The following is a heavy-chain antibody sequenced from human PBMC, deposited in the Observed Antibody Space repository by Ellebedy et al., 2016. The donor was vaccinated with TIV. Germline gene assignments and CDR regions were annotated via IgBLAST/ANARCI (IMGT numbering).Heavy chain of an antibody. CDR3: VTRITTTGGFDY. CDR1: GFTFSSCD. J-gene: IGHJ4*02. D-gene: IGHD1-1*01. CDR2: IGTAGDT. V-gene: IGHV3-13*04. Sequence: GESLKISCAASGFTFSSCDMHWVRQGAGKGLEAVAAIGTAGDTYYLDSVKGRFIISRDGAKNSLYLQMNSLRAGDTAVYYCVTRITTTGGFDYWGQGTLVTVSS.